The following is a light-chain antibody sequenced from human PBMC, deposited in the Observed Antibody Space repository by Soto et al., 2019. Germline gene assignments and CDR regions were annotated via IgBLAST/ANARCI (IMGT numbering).Light chain of an antibody. J-gene: IGKJ4*01. CDR3: QQRSNWLN. V-gene: IGKV3-11*01. CDR2: DAS. Sequence: EIVLTQSPATLSLSPGERATLSCRASQSISSYLAWYQQKPGQAPRLLIYDASNRATGIPARFSGSGSGTDFTLSISSLEPEDFAVYYCQQRSNWLNFGGETKMEIK. CDR1: QSISSY.